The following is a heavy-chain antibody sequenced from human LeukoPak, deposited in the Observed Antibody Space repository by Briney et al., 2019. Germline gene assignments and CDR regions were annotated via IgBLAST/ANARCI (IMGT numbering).Heavy chain of an antibody. J-gene: IGHJ4*02. V-gene: IGHV3-74*01. CDR3: VRDLGGRSGH. CDR2: INEDGSTT. D-gene: IGHD1-26*01. Sequence: GGSLRLSCAASGYTFSSNWMHWVRQAPGKGLVWVSRINEDGSTTNYADSVKGRSTIFRDNAKNTLYLQMNSLRAEDTAVYYCVRDLGGRSGHWGQGTLVTVSS. CDR1: GYTFSSNW.